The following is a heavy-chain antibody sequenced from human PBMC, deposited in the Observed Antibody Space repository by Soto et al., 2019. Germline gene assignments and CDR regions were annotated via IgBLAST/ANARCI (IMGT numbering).Heavy chain of an antibody. J-gene: IGHJ5*02. Sequence: GASVKVSCKTSGDTFTNFGLSWVRQAPGQGLEWMGWIATYNTNKNYAQKFQGRLTLTTDTSTSTAYMELKSLRYDDAADYYCARVLRGVVNWFDPWGQGTLVTVSS. CDR1: GDTFTNFG. D-gene: IGHD3-10*01. V-gene: IGHV1-18*01. CDR2: IATYNTNK. CDR3: ARVLRGVVNWFDP.